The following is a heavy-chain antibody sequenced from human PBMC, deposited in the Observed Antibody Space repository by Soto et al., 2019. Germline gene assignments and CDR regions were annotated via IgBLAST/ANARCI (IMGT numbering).Heavy chain of an antibody. Sequence: SETLSLTCTVSGGSISSYYWSWIRQPPGKGLEWIGYIYYSGSTNYNPSLKSRVTISVDTSKNQFSLKLSSVTAADTAVYYCAGTGDYTLDYWGQGTLVTVSS. CDR3: AGTGDYTLDY. D-gene: IGHD4-17*01. CDR2: IYYSGST. V-gene: IGHV4-59*08. J-gene: IGHJ4*02. CDR1: GGSISSYY.